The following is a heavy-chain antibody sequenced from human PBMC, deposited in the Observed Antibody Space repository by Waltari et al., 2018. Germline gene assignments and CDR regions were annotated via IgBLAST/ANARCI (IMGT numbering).Heavy chain of an antibody. CDR2: LDSGGTT. CDR3: VKSGYTSAWL. D-gene: IGHD6-19*01. CDR1: GFTVSDNY. V-gene: IGHV3-66*01. J-gene: IGHJ4*02. Sequence: EVQLVESGVALVQPGGSLRLSCAASGFTVSDNYMTWVRQAPGKGLEWVSMLDSGGTTYYADSVKGRFTISRDNSRNTLYLQMDKLTVADTSVYYCVKSGYTSAWLWGQGTLVSVSS.